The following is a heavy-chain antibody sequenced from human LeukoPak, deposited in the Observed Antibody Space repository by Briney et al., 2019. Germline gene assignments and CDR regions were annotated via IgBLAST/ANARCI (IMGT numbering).Heavy chain of an antibody. CDR1: GYTFTGYY. CDR3: ASSTTVTNGIFSLAFDY. V-gene: IGHV1-2*02. Sequence: ASVKVSCKASGYTFTGYYMHWVRQAPGQGLEWMGWINPNSGGTNYAQKFQGRVTMTRDTSISTAYMELSRLGSDDTAVYYCASSTTVTNGIFSLAFDYWGQGTLVTVSS. D-gene: IGHD4-17*01. J-gene: IGHJ4*02. CDR2: INPNSGGT.